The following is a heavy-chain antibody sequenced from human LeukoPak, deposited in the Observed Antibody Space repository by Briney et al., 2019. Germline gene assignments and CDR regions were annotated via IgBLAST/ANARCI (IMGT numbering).Heavy chain of an antibody. J-gene: IGHJ4*02. CDR2: IYTDDRT. Sequence: GGSLRLSCAASGFTVSNYYMSWVRQAPGKGLEWVSDIYTDDRTYYADSVEGRFTISRDDSKNMLFLQMDSLRVEDTAVYYCARASHWNQLHYFDYWGQGTLVTVSS. CDR1: GFTVSNYY. V-gene: IGHV3-53*01. CDR3: ARASHWNQLHYFDY. D-gene: IGHD1-1*01.